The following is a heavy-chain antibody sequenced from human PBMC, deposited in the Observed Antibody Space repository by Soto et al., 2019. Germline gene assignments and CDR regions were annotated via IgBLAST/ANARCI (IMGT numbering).Heavy chain of an antibody. CDR3: ARSLYVWGSYRYFDY. D-gene: IGHD3-16*02. CDR2: IYPGDSDT. V-gene: IGHV5-51*01. J-gene: IGHJ4*02. CDR1: GYSFTSYW. Sequence: PGESLKISCKGSGYSFTSYWIGWVRQMPGKGLEWMGIIYPGDSDTRYSPSFQGQVTISADKSISTAYLQWSSLKASDTAMYYCARSLYVWGSYRYFDYWGQGTLVTVSS.